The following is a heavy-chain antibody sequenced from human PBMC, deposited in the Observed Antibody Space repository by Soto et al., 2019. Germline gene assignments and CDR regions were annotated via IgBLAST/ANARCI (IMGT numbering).Heavy chain of an antibody. CDR1: GGTFSSYT. CDR3: ARDPPLGCSSTSCLTMGWYFDL. J-gene: IGHJ2*01. D-gene: IGHD2-2*01. Sequence: SVKVSCKASGGTFSSYTISWVRQAPGQGLEWMGRIIPILGIANYAQKFQGRVTITADKSTSTAYMELSSLRSEDTAVYYCARDPPLGCSSTSCLTMGWYFDLWGRGTLVTVSS. V-gene: IGHV1-69*04. CDR2: IIPILGIA.